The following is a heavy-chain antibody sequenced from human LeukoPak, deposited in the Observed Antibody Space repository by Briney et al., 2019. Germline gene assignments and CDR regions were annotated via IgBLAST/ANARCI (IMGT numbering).Heavy chain of an antibody. CDR2: ISSSGSTI. V-gene: IGHV3-48*03. D-gene: IGHD4-17*01. Sequence: GGSLRLSCAASGFTFSSYEMNWVRQAPGKGLEWVSYISSSGSTIYYADSVKGRFTTSRDNAKNSLYLQMNSLRAEDTAVYYCASLGGGSTVTTYLNYWGQGTLVTVSS. J-gene: IGHJ4*02. CDR1: GFTFSSYE. CDR3: ASLGGGSTVTTYLNY.